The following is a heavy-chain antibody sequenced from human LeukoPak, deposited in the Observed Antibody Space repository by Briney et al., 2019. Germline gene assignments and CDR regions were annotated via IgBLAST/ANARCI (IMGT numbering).Heavy chain of an antibody. CDR3: ARLSALSNYAFDH. Sequence: SETLSLTCTVSGGSISSGDYYWSWIRQPPGKGLEWIGYIYYSGSTYYNPSLKSRVTISVDTSKNQFSLKLTSVTAADTAVYYCARLSALSNYAFDHWGQGALVTVSS. D-gene: IGHD4-11*01. J-gene: IGHJ4*02. V-gene: IGHV4-30-4*01. CDR1: GGSISSGDYY. CDR2: IYYSGST.